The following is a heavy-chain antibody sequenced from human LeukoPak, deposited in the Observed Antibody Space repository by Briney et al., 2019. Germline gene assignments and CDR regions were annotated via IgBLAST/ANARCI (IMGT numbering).Heavy chain of an antibody. CDR1: GGSFSGYY. Sequence: SETLSLTCAVYGGSFSGYYWSWIRQPPGKGLEWIGEINHSGSTNYNPSLKSRVTISVDTSKNQFSLKLSSVTAADTAVYYCARVLRGGYSSSRGIYYMDVWGKGTTVTVSS. CDR3: ARVLRGGYSSSRGIYYMDV. J-gene: IGHJ6*03. CDR2: INHSGST. V-gene: IGHV4-34*01. D-gene: IGHD6-13*01.